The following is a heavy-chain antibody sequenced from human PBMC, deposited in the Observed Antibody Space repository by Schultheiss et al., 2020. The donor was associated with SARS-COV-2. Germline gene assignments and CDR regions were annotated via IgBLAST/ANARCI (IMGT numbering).Heavy chain of an antibody. D-gene: IGHD2-15*01. V-gene: IGHV3-21*01. CDR1: GFTFSSYA. CDR3: ARDHGVVAAIIWLDP. J-gene: IGHJ5*02. CDR2: ISSSSSYI. Sequence: GGSLRLSCAASGFTFSSYAMNWLRQAPDKGLEWVSSISSSSSYIYYADSVKGRFTISRDNAKNSLYLQMNSLRAEDTAVYYCARDHGVVAAIIWLDPWGQGTLVTVSS.